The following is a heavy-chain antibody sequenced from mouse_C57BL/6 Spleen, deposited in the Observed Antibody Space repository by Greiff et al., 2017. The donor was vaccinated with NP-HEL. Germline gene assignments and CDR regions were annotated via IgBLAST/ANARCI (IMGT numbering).Heavy chain of an antibody. V-gene: IGHV1-80*01. CDR2: IYPGDGDT. Sequence: QVQLKESGAELVKPGASVKISCKASGYAFSSYWMNWVKQRPGKGLEWIGQIYPGDGDTNYNGKFKGKATLTADKSSSTAYMQLSSLTSEDSAVYFCAREGGYGSGIYWYFDVWGTGTTVTVSS. D-gene: IGHD1-1*01. CDR3: AREGGYGSGIYWYFDV. J-gene: IGHJ1*03. CDR1: GYAFSSYW.